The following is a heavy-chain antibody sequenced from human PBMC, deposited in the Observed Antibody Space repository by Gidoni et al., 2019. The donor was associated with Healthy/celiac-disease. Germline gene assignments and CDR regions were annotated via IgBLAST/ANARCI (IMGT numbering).Heavy chain of an antibody. V-gene: IGHV3-72*01. CDR3: ARVEGGSVVY. J-gene: IGHJ4*02. CDR2: TRNKANSYTT. D-gene: IGHD2-15*01. Sequence: EVQLVESGGGLVQPGGSLRLSCAASGFTFSDHYMDWVRQAPGKGLEWVGRTRNKANSYTTEYAASVKGRFTISRDDSKNSLYLQMNSLKTEDTAVYYCARVEGGSVVYWGQGTLVTVSS. CDR1: GFTFSDHY.